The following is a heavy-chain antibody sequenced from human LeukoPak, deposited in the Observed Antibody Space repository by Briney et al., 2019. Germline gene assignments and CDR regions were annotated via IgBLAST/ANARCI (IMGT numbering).Heavy chain of an antibody. D-gene: IGHD5-18*01. CDR1: GFTFSSYG. CDR3: ARLTAMIYYYYMDV. Sequence: GTLRLSCAASGFTFSSYGMSWIRQPPGKGLEWIGEINHSGSTNYNPSLKSRVTISVDTSKNQFSLKLSSVTAADTAVYYCARLTAMIYYYYMDVWGKGTTVTVSS. CDR2: INHSGST. V-gene: IGHV4-34*01. J-gene: IGHJ6*03.